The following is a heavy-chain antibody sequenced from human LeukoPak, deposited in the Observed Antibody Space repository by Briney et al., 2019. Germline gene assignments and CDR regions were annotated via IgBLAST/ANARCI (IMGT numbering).Heavy chain of an antibody. CDR1: GFTFSNNW. D-gene: IGHD1-26*01. CDR2: INSDGTIT. CDR3: TRGSSGNRPMIDY. V-gene: IGHV3-74*01. J-gene: IGHJ4*02. Sequence: GGSLRLSCAASGFTFSNNWMHWVRQAPGKGLVWVSRINSDGTITNYADSVKGRFTISRDNAKSTLYLQMNSLRTEDTAVYYCTRGSSGNRPMIDYWGQGTLVTVSS.